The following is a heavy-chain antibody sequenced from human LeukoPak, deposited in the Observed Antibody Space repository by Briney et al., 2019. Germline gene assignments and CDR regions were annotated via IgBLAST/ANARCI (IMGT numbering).Heavy chain of an antibody. D-gene: IGHD2-15*01. CDR1: GFTFSNYG. Sequence: GGSLRLPCAASGFTFSNYGMAWVRQAPGKGLEWVSTIAVVGGSTHYADSVEGRLTISRQDSNNALHLQLNSLRAEDTAIYYCARDCCSGGGPLDIWGQGTLVTVSS. CDR2: IAVVGGST. CDR3: ARDCCSGGGPLDI. J-gene: IGHJ4*02. V-gene: IGHV3-23*01.